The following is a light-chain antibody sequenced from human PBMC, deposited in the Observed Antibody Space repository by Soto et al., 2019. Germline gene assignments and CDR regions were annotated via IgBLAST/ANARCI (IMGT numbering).Light chain of an antibody. V-gene: IGKV1-16*02. CDR3: QQYISTPYT. J-gene: IGKJ2*01. CDR1: QGIGND. CDR2: GAS. Sequence: DIQMTQSPSSLSASVGDRVTITCRASQGIGNDLAWFQQKPGKAPKSLIYGASSLHSGVPSKFSGSGSGTDFTLTISSLQPEDFAPYYCQQYISTPYTFGQGTKLEIK.